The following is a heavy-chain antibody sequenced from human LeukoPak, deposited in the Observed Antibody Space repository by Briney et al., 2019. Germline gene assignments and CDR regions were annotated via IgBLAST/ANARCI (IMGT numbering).Heavy chain of an antibody. Sequence: SETLSLTCTVSGGSISTYYWSWIRQSAGKGLEWIGRIHRSGSTNYNPSLVSRVTMSVDTSKSQFSLKVSSVTAADTGVYYCARAPEFSSGWLLDCWGQGSLVTVSS. D-gene: IGHD6-19*01. CDR2: IHRSGST. V-gene: IGHV4-4*07. J-gene: IGHJ4*02. CDR3: ARAPEFSSGWLLDC. CDR1: GGSISTYY.